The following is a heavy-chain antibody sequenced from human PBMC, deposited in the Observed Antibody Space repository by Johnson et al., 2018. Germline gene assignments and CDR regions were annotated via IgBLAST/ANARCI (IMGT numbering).Heavy chain of an antibody. D-gene: IGHD3-10*01. J-gene: IGHJ3*01. Sequence: VQLVQSGGGLVQPGGSLKLSCAASGFAFSGSAMHWVRQASGKGLEWVGRIRSKTNNFATAYAASVECRFTISRDDSKNTAYLQMNSLKTEDTAVDYCIRYRGEGFLDVWGPGTMGTVSS. CDR2: IRSKTNNFAT. CDR1: GFAFSGSA. CDR3: IRYRGEGFLDV. V-gene: IGHV3-73*01.